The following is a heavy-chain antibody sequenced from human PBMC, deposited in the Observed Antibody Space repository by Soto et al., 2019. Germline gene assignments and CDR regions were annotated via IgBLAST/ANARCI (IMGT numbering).Heavy chain of an antibody. V-gene: IGHV1-18*01. CDR3: AGDETYSFYYCDH. Sequence: QVRLVQSGAEVRQSGASVNVSCKASGYMFISYGFSWVRQAPGQGLEWMGWISGYNGKTEYAQKFQGRVTLTTDTTTSTAYMELRRLSLDDTAVYFCAGDETYSFYYCDHWGQGTLVTVSS. J-gene: IGHJ4*02. CDR1: GYMFISYG. CDR2: ISGYNGKT. D-gene: IGHD5-18*01.